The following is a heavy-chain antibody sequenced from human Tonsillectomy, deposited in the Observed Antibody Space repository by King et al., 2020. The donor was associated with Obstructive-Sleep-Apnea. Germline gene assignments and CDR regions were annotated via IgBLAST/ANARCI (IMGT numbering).Heavy chain of an antibody. Sequence: QLQESGPGLVKPSQTLSLTCTVSGGSMSSSGHYYWSWIRQPPGKGLEWIGYIYYSGSTYYNPSLKSRVTISVDTSKNQFSLKLTSVTAADTAGYYFARGDYDYVWGSHRKFYFDYWGQGTLVTVSS. CDR1: GGSMSSSGHYY. CDR3: ARGDYDYVWGSHRKFYFDY. V-gene: IGHV4-30-4*01. J-gene: IGHJ4*02. CDR2: IYYSGST. D-gene: IGHD3-16*02.